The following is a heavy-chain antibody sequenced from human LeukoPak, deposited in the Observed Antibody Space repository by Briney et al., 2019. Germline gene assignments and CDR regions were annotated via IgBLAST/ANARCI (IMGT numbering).Heavy chain of an antibody. Sequence: GGSLRLSCGASGFTVSTNYMSWVRQAPGKGLEWVSIIYSGGSTYYADSVKGRFTISRDNSKNTLHLQMNSLRAEDTAVYYCARDILPTALYYFDYWGQGTLVTVSS. J-gene: IGHJ4*02. CDR2: IYSGGST. CDR3: ARDILPTALYYFDY. D-gene: IGHD1-1*01. V-gene: IGHV3-66*01. CDR1: GFTVSTNY.